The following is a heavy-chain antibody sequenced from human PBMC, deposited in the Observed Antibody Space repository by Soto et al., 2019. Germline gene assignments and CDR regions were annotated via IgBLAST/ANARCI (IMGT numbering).Heavy chain of an antibody. Sequence: SETLSLTCTVSGASISDTYWNWVRQPPGKGLEWIGFIYYSGSTSYNPSLKSRVTISVDTSKNQFSLNLNSVTAADTAVYYCAIVRERTMEGGCFDLSGQATHVTVSS. CDR2: IYYSGST. CDR1: GASISDTY. CDR3: AIVRERTMEGGCFDL. D-gene: IGHD3-10*01. V-gene: IGHV4-59*01. J-gene: IGHJ5*02.